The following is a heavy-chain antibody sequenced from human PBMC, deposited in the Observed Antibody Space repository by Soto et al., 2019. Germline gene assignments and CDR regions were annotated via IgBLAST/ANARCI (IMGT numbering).Heavy chain of an antibody. CDR1: RGSVSSGSYY. CDR2: IYYSGST. D-gene: IGHD3-22*01. CDR3: ASVLYFYDSSAYYYFDY. J-gene: IGHJ4*02. Sequence: SETLSLTCTVSRGSVSSGSYYWSWIRQPPGKGLEWIGYIYYSGSTKYNPSLKSRVTISADTSKNQFSLKLSSVTAADTAVFYCASVLYFYDSSAYYYFDYWGQGTLVTVSS. V-gene: IGHV4-61*01.